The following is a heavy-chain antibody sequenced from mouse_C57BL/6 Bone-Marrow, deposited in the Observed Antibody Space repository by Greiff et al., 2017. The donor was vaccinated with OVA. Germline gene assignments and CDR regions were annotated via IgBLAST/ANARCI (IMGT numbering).Heavy chain of an antibody. D-gene: IGHD1-1*01. CDR2: ISSGGDYI. CDR3: TRGRGFFAY. J-gene: IGHJ3*01. CDR1: GFTFSSYA. Sequence: EVKLVESGEGLVKPGGSLKLSCAASGFTFSSYAMSWVRQTPEKRLEWVAYISSGGDYIYSADTVKGRFTISRDNARHTLYLRIGSLKSEETAMYYCTRGRGFFAYWGQGTLVTVSA. V-gene: IGHV5-9-1*02.